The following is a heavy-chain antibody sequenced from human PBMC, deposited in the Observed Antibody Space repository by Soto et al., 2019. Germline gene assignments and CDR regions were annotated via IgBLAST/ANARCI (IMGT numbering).Heavy chain of an antibody. V-gene: IGHV1-46*03. CDR2: INPSGGST. CDR3: ARAIEMATMSDGMDV. Sequence: ASVKVSCKASGYTFTSYYMHWVRQAPGQGLEWMGIINPSGGSTSYAQKFQGRVTMTRDTSTSTVYMELSSLRSEDTAVYYCARAIEMATMSDGMDVWGQGITVTVSS. CDR1: GYTFTSYY. D-gene: IGHD5-12*01. J-gene: IGHJ6*02.